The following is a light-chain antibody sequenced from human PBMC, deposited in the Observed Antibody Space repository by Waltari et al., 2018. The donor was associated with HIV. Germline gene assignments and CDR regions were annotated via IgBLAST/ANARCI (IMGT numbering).Light chain of an antibody. CDR3: QQSYSIPPWT. V-gene: IGKV1-39*01. Sequence: DIQMTQSPSSLSASVGDRVTITCRASESIGNYLNWYRQKPGKAPELLIHTTSSLQRGVPSSFSGSRSGTDFTLTISSLQPEDSATYYCQQSYSIPPWTFGQGTKVEIK. CDR1: ESIGNY. J-gene: IGKJ1*01. CDR2: TTS.